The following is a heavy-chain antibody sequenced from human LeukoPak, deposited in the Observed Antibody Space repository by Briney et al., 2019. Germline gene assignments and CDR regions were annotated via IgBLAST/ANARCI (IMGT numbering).Heavy chain of an antibody. CDR1: EGTFSSYA. D-gene: IGHD3-9*01. J-gene: IGHJ5*02. V-gene: IGHV1-69*04. Sequence: ASVKVSCKASEGTFSSYAISWVRQAPGQGLEWMGRIIPILGIANYAQKFQGRVTITADKSTSTAYMELSSLRSEDTAVYYCARGFDLNWFDPWGQGTLVTVSS. CDR3: ARGFDLNWFDP. CDR2: IIPILGIA.